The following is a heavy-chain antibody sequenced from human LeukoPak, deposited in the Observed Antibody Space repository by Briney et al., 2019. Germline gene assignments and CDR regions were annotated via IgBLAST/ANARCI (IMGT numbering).Heavy chain of an antibody. V-gene: IGHV3-30*04. CDR1: GFTFSTYA. CDR3: ARDGPYHDISTGYYKNAFDI. D-gene: IGHD3-9*01. J-gene: IGHJ3*02. Sequence: GKSLGLSCAASGFTFSTYAMHWVRQAPGKGLEWVAVVSYDGATELHTDSVKGRFSVSRDNSKNTLFLQMNSLRPEDTAMYYCARDGPYHDISTGYYKNAFDIWGQGTTVTVSS. CDR2: VSYDGATE.